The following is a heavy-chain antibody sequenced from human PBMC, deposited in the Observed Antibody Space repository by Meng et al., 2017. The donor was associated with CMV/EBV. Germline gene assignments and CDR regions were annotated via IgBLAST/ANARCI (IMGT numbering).Heavy chain of an antibody. CDR1: GFTFSNYA. CDR3: AKALCSTTTCTFDY. Sequence: GGSLRLSCAVSGFTFSNYAMSWVRQAPGKGLEWVSGISSSGGTTHHADSVKDRFTISRDNSINTLYLQMSSLRPDDTAVFYCAKALCSTTTCTFDYWGQGILVTVSS. J-gene: IGHJ4*02. V-gene: IGHV3-23*01. CDR2: ISSSGGTT. D-gene: IGHD2-2*01.